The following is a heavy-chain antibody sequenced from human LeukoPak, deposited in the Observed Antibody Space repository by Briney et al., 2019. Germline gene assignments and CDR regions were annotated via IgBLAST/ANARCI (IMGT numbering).Heavy chain of an antibody. J-gene: IGHJ4*02. CDR1: GFTFSSYA. CDR2: ISGSGGST. Sequence: PGGSLRLSCAASGFTFSSYAMSWVRQAPGKGLEWVSAISGSGGSTYYADSVKGRFTISRDNSKNTLYLQMNSLRAEDTAVYYCAKVKDPNWNYDGLDYWGQGTLVTVSS. CDR3: AKVKDPNWNYDGLDY. V-gene: IGHV3-23*01. D-gene: IGHD1-7*01.